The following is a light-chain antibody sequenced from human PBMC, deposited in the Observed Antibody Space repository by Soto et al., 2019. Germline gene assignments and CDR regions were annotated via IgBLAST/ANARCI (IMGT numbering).Light chain of an antibody. CDR2: EVN. V-gene: IGLV2-8*01. J-gene: IGLJ1*01. CDR1: SIDVGGYNY. Sequence: LTQPPSASGSPGQSFAVSCTLTSIDVGGYNYVSWYQQHPGKAPKLMIYEVNKRPSGVPDRFSGSKSGNTASLTVSGLQAEDEADYYCSSYAGSSNVFGTGTKVTVL. CDR3: SSYAGSSNV.